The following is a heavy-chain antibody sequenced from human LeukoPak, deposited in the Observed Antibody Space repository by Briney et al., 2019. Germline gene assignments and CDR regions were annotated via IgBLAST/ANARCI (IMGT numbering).Heavy chain of an antibody. Sequence: ASETLSLTCALYGGSFSSYSWSGTWIRQTPAKGLEWIVEIIEKGNANYNPSLKSRNTIDLYTSKNQFSLKLTSMTAADTAMYYCARGYYPPRWYFDLWGRGTLVTVSS. J-gene: IGHJ2*01. CDR1: GGSFSSYS. D-gene: IGHD3-10*01. CDR2: IIEKGNA. V-gene: IGHV4-34*01. CDR3: ARGYYPPRWYFDL.